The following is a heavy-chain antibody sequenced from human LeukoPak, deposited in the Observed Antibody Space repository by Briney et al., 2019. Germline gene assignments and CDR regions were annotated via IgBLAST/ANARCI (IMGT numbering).Heavy chain of an antibody. V-gene: IGHV3-23*01. CDR1: GFTFSSYA. D-gene: IGHD3-10*01. J-gene: IGHJ5*02. Sequence: PGGSLRLSCAASGFTFSSYAMSWVRQAPGKGLEWVSAISGSGGSTYYADSVKGRFTISRDNAKNSLYLQMNSLRAEDTAVYYCARDKPRVPMVQGGMRGAFDPWGQGTLVTVSS. CDR2: ISGSGGST. CDR3: ARDKPRVPMVQGGMRGAFDP.